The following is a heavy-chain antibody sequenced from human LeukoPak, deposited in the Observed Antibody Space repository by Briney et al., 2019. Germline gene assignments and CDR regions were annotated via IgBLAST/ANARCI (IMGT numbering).Heavy chain of an antibody. J-gene: IGHJ4*02. CDR1: GLTFSSYW. Sequence: PGGSLRLSCAASGLTFSSYWMHWVRQAPGKGLVWVSRINTDGSTTNYADSVKGRFTISRDNAKDTLYLQMNSLRAEDTAVYYCARAQGRYCAGGSCYSLQIDYWGQGTLVIVSS. D-gene: IGHD2-15*01. V-gene: IGHV3-74*01. CDR2: INTDGSTT. CDR3: ARAQGRYCAGGSCYSLQIDY.